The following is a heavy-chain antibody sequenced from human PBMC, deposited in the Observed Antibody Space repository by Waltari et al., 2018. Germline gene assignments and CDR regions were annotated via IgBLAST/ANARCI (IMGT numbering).Heavy chain of an antibody. CDR3: ASPYSLDFDY. D-gene: IGHD2-15*01. V-gene: IGHV3-30-3*01. CDR1: GFTFSSYA. Sequence: QVQLVESGGGVVQPGRSLRLSCAASGFTFSSYAMHWVHQAPGKGLEWVAVISYDGSKKYYADPGKGRFTISRDNSKNTLYMQMNSLRAEDTAVYYCASPYSLDFDYWGQGTLVTVSS. CDR2: ISYDGSKK. J-gene: IGHJ4*02.